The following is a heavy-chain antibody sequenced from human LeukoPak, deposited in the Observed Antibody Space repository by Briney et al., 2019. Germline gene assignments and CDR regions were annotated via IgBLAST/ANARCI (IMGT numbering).Heavy chain of an antibody. CDR3: ARAPRYDSSGYYPYYFDY. CDR2: IDSDGRPT. CDR1: GFTFSNSW. J-gene: IGHJ4*02. V-gene: IGHV3-74*01. Sequence: GGSLRLSCAASGFTFSNSWMHWVRQAPGKGLEWVSRIDSDGRPTNYADSVKGRFTISRDNAKNSLHLQLNSLRAEDTAVYYCARAPRYDSSGYYPYYFDYWGQGTLVTASS. D-gene: IGHD3-22*01.